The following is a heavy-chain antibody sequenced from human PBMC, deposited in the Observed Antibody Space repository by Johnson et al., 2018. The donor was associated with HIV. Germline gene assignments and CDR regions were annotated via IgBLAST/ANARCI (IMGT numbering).Heavy chain of an antibody. CDR1: GFTFDDYG. CDR2: INWNGGRT. D-gene: IGHD1-1*01. V-gene: IGHV3-20*04. J-gene: IGHJ3*02. CDR3: AREGTTGRNDAFDI. Sequence: VQLVESGGGVVRPGGSLRLSCAAAGFTFDDYGMSWVRQAPGKGLEWVSGINWNGGRTGYVDSMKGRFTISRDNAKNSLYLQMNSLRAEDTALYYCAREGTTGRNDAFDIWGQGTMVTVSS.